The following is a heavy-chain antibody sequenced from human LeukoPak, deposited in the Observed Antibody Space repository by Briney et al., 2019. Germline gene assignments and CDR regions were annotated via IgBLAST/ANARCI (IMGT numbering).Heavy chain of an antibody. CDR3: ATSGNSSGYYPFSGY. D-gene: IGHD3-22*01. CDR2: INAGNGNT. Sequence: ASVKVSCKASGYTFTSYAMHWVRQAPGQRLEWMGWINAGNGNTKYSQKFQGRVTITRDTSASTAYMELSSLRSEDTAVYYCATSGNSSGYYPFSGYWGQGTLVTVSS. J-gene: IGHJ4*02. CDR1: GYTFTSYA. V-gene: IGHV1-3*01.